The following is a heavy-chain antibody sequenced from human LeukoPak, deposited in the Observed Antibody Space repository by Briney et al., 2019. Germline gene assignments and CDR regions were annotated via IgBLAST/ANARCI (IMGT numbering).Heavy chain of an antibody. CDR3: ARFSPRAMGNYLDF. D-gene: IGHD7-27*01. CDR1: GGSISSGSYS. CDR2: IYPRGST. Sequence: SETLSLTCAVSGGSISSGSYSWSWIRQPPGKGLEWIGYIYPRGSTYYNPSLKSRVILSLDRSANQFSLNLSSVTAADTAVYYCARFSPRAMGNYLDFWGQGTLVTVSS. V-gene: IGHV4-30-2*01. J-gene: IGHJ4*02.